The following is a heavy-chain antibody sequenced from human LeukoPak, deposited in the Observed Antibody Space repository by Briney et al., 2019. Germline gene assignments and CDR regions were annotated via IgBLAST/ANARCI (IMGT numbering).Heavy chain of an antibody. Sequence: PSETLSLTCTVSGGSISSSTYSWGWIRQPPGKGLEWIGTIYNSGNTYYNPSLKGRVTISVDTSKNQFSLNLSSVTAADTAVYYCASRDCSGGSCHSEDYWGQGTLVTVSS. CDR2: IYNSGNT. CDR1: GGSISSSTYS. J-gene: IGHJ4*02. D-gene: IGHD2-15*01. V-gene: IGHV4-39*07. CDR3: ASRDCSGGSCHSEDY.